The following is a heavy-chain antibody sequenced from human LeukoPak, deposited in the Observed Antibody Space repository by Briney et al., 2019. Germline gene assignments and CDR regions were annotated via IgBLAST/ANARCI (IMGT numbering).Heavy chain of an antibody. D-gene: IGHD5-12*01. V-gene: IGHV3-7*01. CDR1: GFTFSNYW. CDR3: ARDRGHSGYDLYDY. CDR2: IKHDGSEI. Sequence: GGSLRLSCAASGFTFSNYWMGWVRQALGKGLDRVTNIKHDGSEIYYVDFVKGRFTISRDTAKDSLYLQMNSLRAEDTAVYYCARDRGHSGYDLYDYWGQGTLVTVSS. J-gene: IGHJ4*02.